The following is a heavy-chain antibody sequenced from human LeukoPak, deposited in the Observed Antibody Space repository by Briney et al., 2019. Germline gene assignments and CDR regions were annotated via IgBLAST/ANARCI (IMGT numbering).Heavy chain of an antibody. D-gene: IGHD4-17*01. CDR3: AKDPWTLDGDYGDT. V-gene: IGHV3-23*01. J-gene: IGHJ1*01. CDR2: ISKSSDRT. Sequence: GVSPRLSCVASGFTLSDYGMTWVRQRPGKGLEWVSSISKSSDRTYSADSVKGRFTISRDNSKNTVYLQMSSLRAEDTAVYYCAKDPWTLDGDYGDTWGQGTLVTVSS. CDR1: GFTLSDYG.